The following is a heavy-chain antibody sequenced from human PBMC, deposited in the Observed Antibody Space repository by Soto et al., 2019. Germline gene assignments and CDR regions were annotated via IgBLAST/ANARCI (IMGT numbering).Heavy chain of an antibody. V-gene: IGHV3-33*01. CDR3: AREVGGTYCGGDCSALDY. J-gene: IGHJ4*02. CDR2: IWYDGSNK. CDR1: GFTFSSYG. Sequence: GGSLRLSCAASGFTFSSYGMHWVRQAPGKGLEWVAVIWYDGSNKYYADSVKGRFTISRDNSKNTLYLQMNSLRAEDTAVYYCAREVGGTYCGGDCSALDYWGQGT. D-gene: IGHD2-21*02.